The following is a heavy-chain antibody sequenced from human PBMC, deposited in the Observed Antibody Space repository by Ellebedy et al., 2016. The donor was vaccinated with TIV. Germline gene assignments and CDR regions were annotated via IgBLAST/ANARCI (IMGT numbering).Heavy chain of an antibody. D-gene: IGHD4-17*01. Sequence: AASVKVSCKPSGYTFTNYGISWVRQAPGQGLEWMGWISGYNGNTYSAQTLQGRGTMTTDTSTSTAYMELRSLRSDDTAVYYCARFVDGDYEDYWGQGALVTVSS. CDR3: ARFVDGDYEDY. V-gene: IGHV1-18*04. CDR2: ISGYNGNT. J-gene: IGHJ4*02. CDR1: GYTFTNYG.